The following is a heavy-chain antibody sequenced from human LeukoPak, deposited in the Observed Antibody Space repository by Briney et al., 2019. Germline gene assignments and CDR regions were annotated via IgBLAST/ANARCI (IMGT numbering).Heavy chain of an antibody. J-gene: IGHJ3*02. V-gene: IGHV1-69*01. CDR3: ARVDYYGSGRGPQHAFDI. CDR1: GGTFSSYA. Sequence: SVKVSCKASGGTFSSYAISWVRQAPGQGLEWMGGIIPIFGTANYAQKFQGRVTITADESTSTAYMELSSLRSEDTAVYYCARVDYYGSGRGPQHAFDIWGQGTMVTVSS. D-gene: IGHD3-10*01. CDR2: IIPIFGTA.